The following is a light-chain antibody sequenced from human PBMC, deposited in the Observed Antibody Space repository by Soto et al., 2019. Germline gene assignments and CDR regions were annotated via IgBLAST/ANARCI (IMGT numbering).Light chain of an antibody. J-gene: IGKJ5*01. Sequence: VLKTSLATLSLKKGERATLYCRASQSVISYLAWYQQKPGQAPRLLIYDASNRATGIPARFSGSGSGTDFTLTISSLEPEDFAVYYWQQRSNWITFGHGTRLDI. CDR1: QSVISY. V-gene: IGKV3-11*01. CDR2: DAS. CDR3: QQRSNWIT.